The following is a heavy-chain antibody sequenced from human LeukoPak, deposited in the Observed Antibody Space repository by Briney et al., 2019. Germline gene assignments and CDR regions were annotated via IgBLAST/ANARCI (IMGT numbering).Heavy chain of an antibody. V-gene: IGHV3-33*08. CDR2: VWYDGSNK. J-gene: IGHJ4*02. Sequence: GGSLRLSCAASGFTFSSYGMHWVRQAPGKGLEWVAIVWYDGSNKYYADSVKGRFLVSRDNSKNTLYLQMNSLRGGDTAMYYCARGSATQSSLDYWGQGTLVTVSS. CDR3: ARGSATQSSLDY. CDR1: GFTFSSYG. D-gene: IGHD1-26*01.